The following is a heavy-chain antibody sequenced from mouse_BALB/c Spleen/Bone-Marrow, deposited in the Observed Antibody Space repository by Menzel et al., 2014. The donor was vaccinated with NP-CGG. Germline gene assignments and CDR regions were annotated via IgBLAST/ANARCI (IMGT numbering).Heavy chain of an antibody. CDR2: ISGGGSYT. V-gene: IGHV5-9-2*01. J-gene: IGHJ3*01. CDR3: ARHAYYDQTEVSFVY. CDR1: GFSFNSYG. Sequence: EVKVEEFGGGLVKSGGSLKLSCAASGFSFNSYGMSWVRQTPEKRLEWVATISGGGSYTFYPDGVKGRFTISRDNAKNNLYLQLSSLRSEDTALYYCARHAYYDQTEVSFVYWGQGTLVTVSA. D-gene: IGHD2-4*01.